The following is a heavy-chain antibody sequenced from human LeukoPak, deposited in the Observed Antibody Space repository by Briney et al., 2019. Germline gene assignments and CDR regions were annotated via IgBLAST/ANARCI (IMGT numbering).Heavy chain of an antibody. J-gene: IGHJ6*03. V-gene: IGHV3-7*01. D-gene: IGHD6-25*01. CDR1: GFTFSRFS. CDR2: IKQDGSEK. Sequence: GGSLRLSCAASGFTFSRFSMSWVRQAPGKGREWVANIKQDGSEKYYVDSVKGRFTISRDNAKNSLDLQMNSLRAEDTGVYYCARDLSGGYYYYYMDVWGKGTTVTISS. CDR3: ARDLSGGYYYYYMDV.